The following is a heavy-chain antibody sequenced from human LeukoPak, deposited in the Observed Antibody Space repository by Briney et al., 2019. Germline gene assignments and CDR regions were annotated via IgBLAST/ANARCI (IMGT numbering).Heavy chain of an antibody. D-gene: IGHD3-16*01. V-gene: IGHV1-46*03. Sequence: ASLKVSCKASVYTFTSYYMHWVRQAPGQGLEWMRIINLSGGSTSYAQKFQGRVTMTRETSTSTVYMELSSLRSEDTAVYYCGRNSIPSLVWFDPWGQGTLVTVSS. J-gene: IGHJ5*02. CDR1: VYTFTSYY. CDR2: INLSGGST. CDR3: GRNSIPSLVWFDP.